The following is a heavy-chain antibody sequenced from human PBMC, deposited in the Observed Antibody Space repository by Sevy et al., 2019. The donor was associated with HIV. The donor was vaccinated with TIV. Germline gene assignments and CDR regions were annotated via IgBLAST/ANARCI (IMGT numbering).Heavy chain of an antibody. CDR3: ARDLTAPYYYYGMDV. D-gene: IGHD1-20*01. CDR1: GFTFSSFF. CDR2: IKQDGSEK. Sequence: GGSLRLSCAASGFTFSSFFMSWVRQAPGKGLEWVANIKQDGSEKYYVDSVKGRFTISRDNARNSVYLQMNSPRAEDTGVYYCARDLTAPYYYYGMDVWGQGTMVTVSS. V-gene: IGHV3-7*01. J-gene: IGHJ6*02.